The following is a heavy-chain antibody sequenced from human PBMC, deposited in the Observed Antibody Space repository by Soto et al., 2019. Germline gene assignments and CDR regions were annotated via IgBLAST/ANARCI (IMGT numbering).Heavy chain of an antibody. CDR3: AKLTYPSDSTGYYYERVSGRIDS. J-gene: IGHJ5*01. V-gene: IGHV3-23*01. Sequence: EVQLLESGGGLIQPGGSLRLSCAASGFMFSSYAMSWVRQAPGKGLEWVSSISASGGTANLADSVEGRCTISRDNSKSTLYLQMNSLRAEDTAVYYCAKLTYPSDSTGYYYERVSGRIDSWGQGTLVTVSS. D-gene: IGHD3-22*01. CDR2: ISASGGTA. CDR1: GFMFSSYA.